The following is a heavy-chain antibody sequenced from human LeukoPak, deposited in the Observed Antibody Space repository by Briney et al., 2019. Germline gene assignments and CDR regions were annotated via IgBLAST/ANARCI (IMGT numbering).Heavy chain of an antibody. CDR2: ISGSGGNT. V-gene: IGHV3-23*01. Sequence: GGSLRLSCVASGFTFSSYAMSWVRQAPGKGLEWVSAISGSGGNTYYADSVKGRFTISRDNSKNTLYLQMNSLRAEDTAVYYCAKDLGIVGASFDYWGQGTLVTVSS. CDR3: AKDLGIVGASFDY. J-gene: IGHJ4*02. CDR1: GFTFSSYA. D-gene: IGHD1-26*01.